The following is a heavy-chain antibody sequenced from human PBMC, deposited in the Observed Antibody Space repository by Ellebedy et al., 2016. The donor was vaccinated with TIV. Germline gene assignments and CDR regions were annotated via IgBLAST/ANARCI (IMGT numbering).Heavy chain of an antibody. Sequence: LSLTCAVSGFTFSSYWMQWVRQAPGKGLVWVSGINGDGTTTTYADSVKGRFTISRDNAKNTLYLQMNSLRVEDTAVYFCARRKREGDYDYFGFDHWGQGTLVTVSS. CDR1: GFTFSSYW. J-gene: IGHJ4*02. CDR2: INGDGTTT. D-gene: IGHD5-12*01. V-gene: IGHV3-74*03. CDR3: ARRKREGDYDYFGFDH.